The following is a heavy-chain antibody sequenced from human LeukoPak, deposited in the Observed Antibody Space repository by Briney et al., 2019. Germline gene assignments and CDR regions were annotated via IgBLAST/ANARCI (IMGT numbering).Heavy chain of an antibody. CDR2: INPNSGGT. D-gene: IGHD3-9*01. CDR3: ARTIGWLLPWAFDY. CDR1: GYTFTGYY. V-gene: IGHV1-2*02. J-gene: IGHJ4*02. Sequence: GASVKVSCKASGYTFTGYYMHWVRQAPGQGLEWMGWINPNSGGTNYAQKFQGRVTMTRDTSISTAYMELSRLRSDDTAVYYCARTIGWLLPWAFDYWGQGTLVTVSS.